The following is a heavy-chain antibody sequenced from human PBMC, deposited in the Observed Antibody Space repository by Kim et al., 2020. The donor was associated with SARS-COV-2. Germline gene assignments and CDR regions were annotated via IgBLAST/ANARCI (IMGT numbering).Heavy chain of an antibody. D-gene: IGHD3-16*01. J-gene: IGHJ4*02. CDR2: SS. CDR3: ATLYRHHFDY. Sequence: SSLCNPSRKSRVTIPLDTSKDQFSLKLSSVTAADTAVYYCATLYRHHFDYWGQGALVTVSS. V-gene: IGHV4-59*01.